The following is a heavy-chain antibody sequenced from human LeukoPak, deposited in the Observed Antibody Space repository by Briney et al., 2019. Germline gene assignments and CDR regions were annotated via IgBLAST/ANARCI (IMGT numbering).Heavy chain of an antibody. CDR1: GFTFSSYW. V-gene: IGHV3-7*05. J-gene: IGHJ4*02. Sequence: GGSLRLSYAASGFTFSSYWMSWVRQAPGKGLEWVANIKQDGSEKYYVDSVKGRFTISRDNAKNSLYLQMNSLRAEDTAVYYCARPKDTSSWYGLDYWGQGTLVTVSS. CDR3: ARPKDTSSWYGLDY. D-gene: IGHD6-13*01. CDR2: IKQDGSEK.